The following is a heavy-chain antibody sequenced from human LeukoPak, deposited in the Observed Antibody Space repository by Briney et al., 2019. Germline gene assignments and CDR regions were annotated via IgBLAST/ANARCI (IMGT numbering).Heavy chain of an antibody. J-gene: IGHJ6*02. CDR2: ITPILGIA. D-gene: IGHD2-21*02. CDR3: ARDPDCGGDCYPLGSNGMDV. Sequence: ASVKVSCKASGCTFSSYTISWVRQAPGQGLEWMGRITPILGIANYAQKFQGRVTITADKSTSTAYMELSSLRSEDTAVYYCARDPDCGGDCYPLGSNGMDVWGQGTTVTVSS. V-gene: IGHV1-69*04. CDR1: GCTFSSYT.